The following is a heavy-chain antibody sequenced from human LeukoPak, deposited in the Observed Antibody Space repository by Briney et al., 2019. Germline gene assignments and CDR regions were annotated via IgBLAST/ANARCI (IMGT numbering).Heavy chain of an antibody. CDR2: IYYSGST. V-gene: IGHV4-39*01. J-gene: IGHJ4*02. CDR1: GGSISSSSYY. CDR3: ARHVRSLGDGYNYFDY. D-gene: IGHD5-24*01. Sequence: SETLSLTCTVSGGSISSSSYYWGWVRQPPGKGLEWIVRIYYSGSTYYNPSLKSRVTISVNTSKNQFSLKLSSVTAADTAVYYCARHVRSLGDGYNYFDYWGQGTLVTVSS.